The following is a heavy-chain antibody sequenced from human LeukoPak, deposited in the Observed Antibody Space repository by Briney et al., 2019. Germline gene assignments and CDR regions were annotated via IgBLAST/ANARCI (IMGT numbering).Heavy chain of an antibody. Sequence: GGSLRLSCAVSGFTFSSYGMHWVRQAPGKELEWVAFLRYDGSNKYHADSVKGRFTISRDNSKNTLYLQMNSLRAEDTALYYCAKDQGRIQLYLLPYFDYWGQGTLVTVSS. CDR3: AKDQGRIQLYLLPYFDY. CDR1: GFTFSSYG. CDR2: LRYDGSNK. V-gene: IGHV3-30*02. J-gene: IGHJ4*02. D-gene: IGHD5-18*01.